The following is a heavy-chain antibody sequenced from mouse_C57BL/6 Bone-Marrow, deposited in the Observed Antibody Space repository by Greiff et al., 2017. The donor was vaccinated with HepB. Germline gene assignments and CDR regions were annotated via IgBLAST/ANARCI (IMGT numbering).Heavy chain of an antibody. CDR3: ARALTGPLDD. V-gene: IGHV1-64*01. J-gene: IGHJ2*01. D-gene: IGHD4-1*01. CDR2: IHPNSGST. CDR1: GYTFTSYW. Sequence: VQLQQSGAELVKPGASVKLSCKASGYTFTSYWMHWVKQRPGQGLEWIGMIHPNSGSTNYNEKFKSKATLTVDKSSSTAYMQLSSLTSEDSAVYYCARALTGPLDDWGQGTTLTVSS.